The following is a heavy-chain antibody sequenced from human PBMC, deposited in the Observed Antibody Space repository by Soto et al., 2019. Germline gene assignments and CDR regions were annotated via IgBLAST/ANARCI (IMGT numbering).Heavy chain of an antibody. Sequence: QVQLVESGGGVVQPGRSLRLSCAASGFNFRTYVMHWVRQAPGEGLAWVALISHDGSNAKYADSTMGRFTISRDNSKDTLYLQMNSLRAEDTAVYFCVKDSPTGPFDYWGQGALVTVSS. CDR1: GFNFRTYV. CDR3: VKDSPTGPFDY. D-gene: IGHD1-1*01. CDR2: ISHDGSNA. J-gene: IGHJ4*02. V-gene: IGHV3-30*18.